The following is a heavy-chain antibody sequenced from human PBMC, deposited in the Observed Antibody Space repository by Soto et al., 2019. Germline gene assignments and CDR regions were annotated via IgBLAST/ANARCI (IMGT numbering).Heavy chain of an antibody. CDR3: AKVRRSNSGPCDY. CDR2: ISYDGSNK. D-gene: IGHD2-15*01. Sequence: AGGSLRLSCAASGFTFSSYGMHWVRQAPGKGLEWVAVISYDGSNKYYADSVKGRFTISRDNSKNTLYLQMNSLRAEDTAVYYCAKVRRSNSGPCDYWGQGTLVTVSS. V-gene: IGHV3-30*18. CDR1: GFTFSSYG. J-gene: IGHJ4*02.